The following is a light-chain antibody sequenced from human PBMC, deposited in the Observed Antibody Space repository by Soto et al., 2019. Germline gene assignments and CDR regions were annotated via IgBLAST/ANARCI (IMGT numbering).Light chain of an antibody. CDR2: KAS. CDR1: QSISSW. V-gene: IGKV1-5*03. CDR3: QQYNSYSP. J-gene: IGKJ1*01. Sequence: DIQMTQSPSTLSASVRDRVTITFRASQSISSWLAWYQQKPGKAPKLLIYKASSLESGVPSRFSGSGSGTEFTLTISSLQPDDFATYYCQQYNSYSPFGQGTKVDIK.